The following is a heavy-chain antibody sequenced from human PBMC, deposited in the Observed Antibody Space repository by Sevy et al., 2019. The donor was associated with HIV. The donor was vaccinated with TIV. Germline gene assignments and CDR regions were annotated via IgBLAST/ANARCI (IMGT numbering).Heavy chain of an antibody. J-gene: IGHJ6*02. CDR2: ISSSGSTI. Sequence: GGSLRLSCAASGFTFSDYYMSWIHQAPGKGLEWVSYISSSGSTIYYADSVKGRFTISRDNAKNSLYLQMNSLRAEDTAVYYCARARYYYDSSGYYYGYFNYYYGMDVWGQGTTVTVSS. CDR3: ARARYYYDSSGYYYGYFNYYYGMDV. CDR1: GFTFSDYY. D-gene: IGHD3-22*01. V-gene: IGHV3-11*01.